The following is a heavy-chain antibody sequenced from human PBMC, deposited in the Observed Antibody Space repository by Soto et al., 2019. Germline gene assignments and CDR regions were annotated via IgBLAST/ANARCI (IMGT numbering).Heavy chain of an antibody. J-gene: IGHJ5*02. Sequence: GASVKVSCKGSGYAFTTYGITWVRQAPGQGLEWMGWISTYNGNTNYVQKLQGRVTMTTDTSTSTAYMELRSLRSDDTAVYYCARAAVAGWFDPWGQGTLVTVSS. D-gene: IGHD6-19*01. V-gene: IGHV1-18*01. CDR3: ARAAVAGWFDP. CDR2: ISTYNGNT. CDR1: GYAFTTYG.